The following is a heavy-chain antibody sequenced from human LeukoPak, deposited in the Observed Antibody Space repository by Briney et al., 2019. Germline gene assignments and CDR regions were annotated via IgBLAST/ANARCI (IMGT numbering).Heavy chain of an antibody. CDR2: ISYDGSNK. Sequence: GGSLRLSCAASGFTFSSYAMHWVRQAPGKGLEWVAVISYDGSNKYSADSVKGRFAISRDNSKNTRYLQMNSLRAEDTVVYCCAREVYSSSWYSGGFFDPWGQGTLVTVSS. CDR3: AREVYSSSWYSGGFFDP. V-gene: IGHV3-30*09. D-gene: IGHD6-13*01. CDR1: GFTFSSYA. J-gene: IGHJ5*02.